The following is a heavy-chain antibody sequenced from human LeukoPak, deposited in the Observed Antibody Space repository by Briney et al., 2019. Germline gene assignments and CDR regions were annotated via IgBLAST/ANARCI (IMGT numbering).Heavy chain of an antibody. CDR3: ARDLSAAAGTIKLFFYDY. CDR2: IYTSGST. CDR1: GGSISSYY. Sequence: SETLSLTCTVSGGSISSYYWSWIRQPAGKGLEWIARIYTSGSTNYNPSLKSRVTMSVDTSKNQFSLKLSSVTAADTAVYYCARDLSAAAGTIKLFFYDYWGQGTLVTVSS. D-gene: IGHD6-13*01. J-gene: IGHJ4*02. V-gene: IGHV4-4*07.